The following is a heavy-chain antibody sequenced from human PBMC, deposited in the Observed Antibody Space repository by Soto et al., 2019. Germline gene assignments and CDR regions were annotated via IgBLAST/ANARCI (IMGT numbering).Heavy chain of an antibody. Sequence: EVQLVESGGGLVQPGGSLRLSCAASGFTFSSYWMHWVRQAPGKGLVWVSRINSDGSSTSYADSVKGRLTIWRDNAKNTLYLQMNSLRAEDTAVYYCARVRHYGRRRGLPDYWGQGTLVTVSS. CDR1: GFTFSSYW. V-gene: IGHV3-74*01. CDR3: ARVRHYGRRRGLPDY. D-gene: IGHD4-17*01. CDR2: INSDGSST. J-gene: IGHJ4*02.